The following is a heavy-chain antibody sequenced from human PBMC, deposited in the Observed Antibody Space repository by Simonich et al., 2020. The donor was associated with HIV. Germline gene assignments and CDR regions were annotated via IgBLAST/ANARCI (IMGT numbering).Heavy chain of an antibody. J-gene: IGHJ3*01. CDR2: INPTRSGT. CDR1: GYTFTDWN. Sequence: QVQLVQSGAEVKKPGASVKVSCKASGYTFTDWNIHWVRQAPGQGLDWMGRINPTRSGTDYPQNFQVRVTITRDTSISTAYMDLRRLKSDDTAVYYCATHGPGSSSSALDVWGQGAMVTVSS. V-gene: IGHV1-2*06. D-gene: IGHD6-6*01. CDR3: ATHGPGSSSSALDV.